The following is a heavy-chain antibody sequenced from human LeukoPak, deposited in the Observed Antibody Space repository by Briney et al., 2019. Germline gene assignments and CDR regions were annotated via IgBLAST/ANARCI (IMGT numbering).Heavy chain of an antibody. D-gene: IGHD4-11*01. CDR3: ARDRSTVDYYGLDV. CDR2: IYHSGIT. J-gene: IGHJ6*02. Sequence: TSQTLSLTCTVSGGSISSGDFYWSWIRQPPGKGLEYIGYIYHSGITFYNPSLRSRVTVSIDTSKNQFSLKLSSVTAADTAVYYCARDRSTVDYYGLDVWGQGTTVIVSS. CDR1: GGSISSGDFY. V-gene: IGHV4-30-4*01.